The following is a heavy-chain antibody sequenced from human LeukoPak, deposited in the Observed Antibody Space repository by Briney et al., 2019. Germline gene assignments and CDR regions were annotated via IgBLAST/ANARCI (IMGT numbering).Heavy chain of an antibody. J-gene: IGHJ5*02. V-gene: IGHV4-4*02. CDR2: IYHSGST. CDR1: GGSISSSNW. CDR3: ARDLNDYGDYGYFDP. Sequence: SETLSLTCAVSGGSISSSNWWSWVRQPPGKGLEWIGEIYHSGSTNYNPSLKSRVTIPVDKSKNQFSLKLSSVTAADTAVYYCARDLNDYGDYGYFDPWGQGTLVTVSS. D-gene: IGHD4-17*01.